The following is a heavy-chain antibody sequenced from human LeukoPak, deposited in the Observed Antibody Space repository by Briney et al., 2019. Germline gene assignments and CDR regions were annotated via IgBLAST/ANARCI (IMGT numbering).Heavy chain of an antibody. Sequence: SETLSLTCTVSDGSISIYYWSWIRQPPGKGLEWIGYVYSSGNTNYSPSLKGRAIISADTSKNQFSLKLTSVTAADTAVYYCVRDRELTYWGQGILVTVSS. CDR2: VYSSGNT. V-gene: IGHV4-4*08. D-gene: IGHD3-10*01. CDR3: VRDRELTY. CDR1: DGSISIYY. J-gene: IGHJ4*02.